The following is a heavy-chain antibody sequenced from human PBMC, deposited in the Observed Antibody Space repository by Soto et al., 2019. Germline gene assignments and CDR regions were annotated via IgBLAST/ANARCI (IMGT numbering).Heavy chain of an antibody. CDR3: ATFIAVAGKSDY. J-gene: IGHJ4*02. Sequence: SETLSLTCTVSGGSISSGDYYWSWIRQPPGKGLEWIGYIYYSGRTYYNPSLKSRVTISVDTSKNQFSLKLSSVTAADTAVYYCATFIAVAGKSDYWGKGTLVTVSS. V-gene: IGHV4-30-4*01. CDR1: GGSISSGDYY. CDR2: IYYSGRT. D-gene: IGHD6-19*01.